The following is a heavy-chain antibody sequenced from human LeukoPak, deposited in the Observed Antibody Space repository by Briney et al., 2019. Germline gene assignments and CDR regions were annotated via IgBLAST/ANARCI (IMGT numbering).Heavy chain of an antibody. CDR2: INSDGSST. CDR1: GLTFSSHW. D-gene: IGHD3-16*01. Sequence: GRSLRLSCAASGLTFSSHWMHWVRQAPGKGLVWVSRINSDGSSTTYADSVRGRFTISRDNAKNTLYLQMKSLRAEDTAVYYCARESLFGLAEDYWGQGTLVTVSS. V-gene: IGHV3-74*01. J-gene: IGHJ4*02. CDR3: ARESLFGLAEDY.